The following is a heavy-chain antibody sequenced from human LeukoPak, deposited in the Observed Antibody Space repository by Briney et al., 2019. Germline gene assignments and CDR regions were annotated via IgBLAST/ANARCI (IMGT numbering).Heavy chain of an antibody. CDR2: VSYSGST. CDR3: ARLAIPHYDSSGYYYYYYGMDV. D-gene: IGHD3-22*01. Sequence: PSETLSLTCAVSGGSISSYSWIWIRQPPGKGLEWIAYVSYSGSTKYNPYLKSRVTISLDTSKNQFSLKLSSVTAADTAVYYCARLAIPHYDSSGYYYYYYGMDVWGQGTTVTVSS. CDR1: GGSISSYS. V-gene: IGHV4-59*08. J-gene: IGHJ6*02.